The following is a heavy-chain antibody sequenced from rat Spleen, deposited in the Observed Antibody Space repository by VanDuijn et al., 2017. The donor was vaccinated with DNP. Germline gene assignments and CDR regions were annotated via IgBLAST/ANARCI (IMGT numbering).Heavy chain of an antibody. V-gene: IGHV3-1*01. CDR2: LSYSGQT. J-gene: IGHJ2*01. CDR1: GYSITSNY. CDR3: ARWVRYFDY. Sequence: EVQLQESGPGLVKPSQSLSLTCSVTGYSITSNYWGWIRQFPGNKMEWMGYLSYSGQTNYNPSLKSRFSITRDTSKNQFFLQLNSVTTEDTATYYCARWVRYFDYWGQGVMVTVSS.